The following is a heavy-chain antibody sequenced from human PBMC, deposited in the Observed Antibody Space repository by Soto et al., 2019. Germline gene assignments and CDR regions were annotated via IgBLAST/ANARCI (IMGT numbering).Heavy chain of an antibody. CDR2: FYYDGRT. D-gene: IGHD3-22*01. CDR1: GASFSDANYY. J-gene: IGHJ4*02. Sequence: SETLSLTCIVSGASFSDANYYWVWIRQPPGEGLEWIGSFYYDGRTYYNASLKSRVTISVDTSKNHFSLMLTSVTAEDTAVYYCARVPCDSSGYYDYWGQGTLVTVSS. CDR3: ARVPCDSSGYYDY. V-gene: IGHV4-39*02.